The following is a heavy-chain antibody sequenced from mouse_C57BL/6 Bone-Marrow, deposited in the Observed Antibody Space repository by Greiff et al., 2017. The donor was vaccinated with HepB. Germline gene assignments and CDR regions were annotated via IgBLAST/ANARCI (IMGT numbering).Heavy chain of an antibody. Sequence: QVHVKQPGAELVRPGSSVKLSCKASGYTFTSYWMDWVKQRPGQGLEWIGNIYPSDSETHYNQKFKDKATLTVDKSSSTAYMQLSSLTSEDSAVYYCARADRHTYSTGGRDYWGQGTTLTVSS. CDR1: GYTFTSYW. V-gene: IGHV1-61*01. J-gene: IGHJ2*01. CDR3: ARADRHTYSTGGRDY. CDR2: IYPSDSET. D-gene: IGHD5-1-1*01.